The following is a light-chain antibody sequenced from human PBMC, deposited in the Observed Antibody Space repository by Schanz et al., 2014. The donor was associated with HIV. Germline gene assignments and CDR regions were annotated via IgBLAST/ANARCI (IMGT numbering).Light chain of an antibody. J-gene: IGLJ3*02. CDR3: GSYTSTSTRV. V-gene: IGLV2-14*03. CDR1: SSDIGGYKY. Sequence: QSVLTQPASVSGSPGQSITISCTGTSSDIGGYKYVSWYQHHPGKAPKLLIFDVDNRPSGVSHRFSAYKSGNTASLTISGLQADDEADYYCGSYTSTSTRVFGGGTKLTVL. CDR2: DVD.